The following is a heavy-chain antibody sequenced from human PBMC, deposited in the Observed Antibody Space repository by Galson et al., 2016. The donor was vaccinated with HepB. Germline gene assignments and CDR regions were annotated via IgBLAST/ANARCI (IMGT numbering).Heavy chain of an antibody. CDR3: ARDGYSCGEFDY. Sequence: LSLTCTVSGGSISSYHWSWIRQPPGKGLEWIGYIYYSGSTNYNPSLKSRVTISVDTSKNQFSLKLSSVTAADTAVYYCARDGYSCGEFDYWGQGTLVTVSS. D-gene: IGHD5-18*01. CDR1: GGSISSYH. CDR2: IYYSGST. J-gene: IGHJ4*02. V-gene: IGHV4-59*01.